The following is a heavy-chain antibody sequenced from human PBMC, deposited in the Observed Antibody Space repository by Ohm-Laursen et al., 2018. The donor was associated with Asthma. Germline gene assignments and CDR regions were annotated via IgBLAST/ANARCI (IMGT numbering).Heavy chain of an antibody. Sequence: AASVKVSCKSLGGPFSTSVFGWVRQAPGQGLEWLGGINSVFGTSTYAQKFHDRFTITADESTSTVYMTLSSLTSEDTAVYYCARKAGSCITSNCYSLDFWGQGTLVTVSS. CDR1: GGPFSTSV. V-gene: IGHV1-69*13. CDR3: ARKAGSCITSNCYSLDF. CDR2: INSVFGTS. D-gene: IGHD2-15*01. J-gene: IGHJ4*02.